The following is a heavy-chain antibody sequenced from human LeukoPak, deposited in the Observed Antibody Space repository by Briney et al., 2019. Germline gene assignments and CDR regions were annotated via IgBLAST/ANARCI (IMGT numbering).Heavy chain of an antibody. Sequence: SETLSLTCTVSGDSISSTYFWAWIRQPPGTGLEWIATINHNGNTYYNPFLKSRVTISVDRSRNQFSLKLTSVTAADTAVYYCARLGYCSGGSCHHDYWGQGSLVTVS. V-gene: IGHV4-38-2*02. J-gene: IGHJ4*02. D-gene: IGHD2-15*01. CDR2: INHNGNT. CDR1: GDSISSTYF. CDR3: ARLGYCSGGSCHHDY.